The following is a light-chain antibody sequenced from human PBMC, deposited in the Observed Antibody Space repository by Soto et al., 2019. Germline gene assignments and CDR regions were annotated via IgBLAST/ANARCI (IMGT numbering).Light chain of an antibody. CDR1: QSINNF. J-gene: IGKJ1*01. V-gene: IGKV1-39*01. CDR3: QQAYSIPRS. CDR2: AAS. Sequence: IQMNQSPPSLSASQEDRITINCRASQSINNFLHWYQKKPGKAPELLIFAASILQTGVPSRFRGSGSGTDFTLTISSLQPEDFATYYCQQAYSIPRSFGQGTKV.